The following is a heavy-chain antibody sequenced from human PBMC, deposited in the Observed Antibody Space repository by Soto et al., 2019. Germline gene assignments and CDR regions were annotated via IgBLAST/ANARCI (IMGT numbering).Heavy chain of an antibody. V-gene: IGHV3-21*01. CDR3: AREAYGKPFDY. Sequence: GGSLRLSCAASGFTFSSYSMNWVRQAPGKGLEWVSSISSSSSYIYYADSVKGRFTISRDNAKNSLYLKMNSLRAEDTAVYYCAREAYGKPFDYWGQGTLVTVSS. J-gene: IGHJ4*02. CDR2: ISSSSSYI. D-gene: IGHD4-17*01. CDR1: GFTFSSYS.